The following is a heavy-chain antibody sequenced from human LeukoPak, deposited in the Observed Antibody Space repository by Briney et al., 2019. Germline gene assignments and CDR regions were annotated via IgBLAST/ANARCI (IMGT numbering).Heavy chain of an antibody. CDR1: GYTFNSYA. V-gene: IGHV1-18*01. Sequence: ASVKVSCKASGYTFNSYAFSWVRQAPGQGLEWVGWISSYNGDTNYARRFQGRVTMTTDTSTKTSHMELRNLGSDDSAVYYCARALYSDSSGYYPGLDHWGQGTLVTVSS. CDR2: ISSYNGDT. D-gene: IGHD3-22*01. J-gene: IGHJ4*02. CDR3: ARALYSDSSGYYPGLDH.